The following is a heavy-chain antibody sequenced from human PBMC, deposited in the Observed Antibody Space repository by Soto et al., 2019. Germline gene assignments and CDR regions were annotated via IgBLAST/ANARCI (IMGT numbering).Heavy chain of an antibody. CDR3: ARGPGYSYGYSVYYYYYGMDV. CDR2: INHSGST. CDR1: GGSLSGVY. D-gene: IGHD5-18*01. V-gene: IGHV4-34*01. J-gene: IGHJ6*02. Sequence: PSETLSLTCVVYGGSLSGVYWTWIRQPPGKGLEWIGEINHSGSTDYSPSLESRVTISLDTSNNQISLKLSSVTAADTAVYYCARGPGYSYGYSVYYYYYGMDVWGQGTTVTVSS.